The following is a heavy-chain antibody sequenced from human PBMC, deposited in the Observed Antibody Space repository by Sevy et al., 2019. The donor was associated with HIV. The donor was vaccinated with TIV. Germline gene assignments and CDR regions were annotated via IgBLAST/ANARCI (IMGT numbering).Heavy chain of an antibody. CDR1: GFTFSSSG. Sequence: GGSLRLSCAASGFTFSSSGMDWLRQAPGNGLEWVTFIGHDANNQQYADSVKGRFAISRDNSKNTIYLQMHSLRVEDTAVDYCAKDLWYCMDVWGKGTTVTVSS. D-gene: IGHD3-10*01. CDR2: IGHDANNQ. J-gene: IGHJ6*03. V-gene: IGHV3-30*02. CDR3: AKDLWYCMDV.